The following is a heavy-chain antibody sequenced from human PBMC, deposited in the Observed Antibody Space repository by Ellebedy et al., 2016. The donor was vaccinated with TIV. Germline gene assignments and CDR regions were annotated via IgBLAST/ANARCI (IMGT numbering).Heavy chain of an antibody. D-gene: IGHD2-2*01. CDR2: IIPIFGTT. J-gene: IGHJ4*02. Sequence: SVKVSXXTSGDTFKSYTYTWVRQAPGQGLEWMGRIIPIFGTTDYAPNFQGGVAITADETTSTVYMEMSSLRSEDTAVYYCARDTLYCSSTICPNYYFDYWGQGTLVTVSS. V-gene: IGHV1-69*13. CDR3: ARDTLYCSSTICPNYYFDY. CDR1: GDTFKSYT.